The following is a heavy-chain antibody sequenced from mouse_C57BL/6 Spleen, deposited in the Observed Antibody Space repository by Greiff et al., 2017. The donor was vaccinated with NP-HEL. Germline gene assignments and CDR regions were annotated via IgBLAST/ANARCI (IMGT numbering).Heavy chain of an antibody. CDR1: GYTFTSYW. Sequence: VQLQQPGAELVRPGSSVKLSCKASGYTFTSYWMHWVKQRPIQGLEWIGNIDPSDSETHYNQKFKDKATLTVDKSSSTAYMQLSSLTSEDSAVYYCAVRYGSSHWYFDVWGTGTTVTVSS. CDR3: AVRYGSSHWYFDV. CDR2: IDPSDSET. D-gene: IGHD1-1*01. V-gene: IGHV1-52*01. J-gene: IGHJ1*03.